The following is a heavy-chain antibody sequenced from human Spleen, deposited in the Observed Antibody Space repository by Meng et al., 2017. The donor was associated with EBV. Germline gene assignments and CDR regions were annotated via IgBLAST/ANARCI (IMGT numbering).Heavy chain of an antibody. J-gene: IGHJ4*02. D-gene: IGHD3-10*01. V-gene: IGHV1-69*06. CDR3: ARESGRGYTPDY. CDR2: LIPKSGAP. Sequence: QVQWVRSGDDGMKPASAVRVFCYAAECTILSADSSEMRQSPGQGREWMGGLIPKSGAPNLEQKFQDRVTIIADKSKSTNYIELSSLRSDDTAVYYCARESGRGYTPDYWGRGTLVTVSS. CDR1: ECTILSAD.